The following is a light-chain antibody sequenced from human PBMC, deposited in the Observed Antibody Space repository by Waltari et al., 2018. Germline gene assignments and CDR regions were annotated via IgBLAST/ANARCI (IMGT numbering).Light chain of an antibody. J-gene: IGLJ3*02. Sequence: QSALTQPASVSGSPGQSITISCTGTTSDIGAYNYVSWYQQYPGTAPQLLIFDVTNRPSGVSSRFSGSKSGNTASLTISGLQAEDEADYYCSSYTTSDTLVFGGGTKLTVL. CDR2: DVT. CDR3: SSYTTSDTLV. V-gene: IGLV2-14*03. CDR1: TSDIGAYNY.